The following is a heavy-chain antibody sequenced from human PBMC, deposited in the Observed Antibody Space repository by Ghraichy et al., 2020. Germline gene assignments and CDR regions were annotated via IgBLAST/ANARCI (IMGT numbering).Heavy chain of an antibody. V-gene: IGHV4-59*01. J-gene: IGHJ4*02. CDR1: GGSLSNYY. CDR3: ARVGVTAVLDY. Sequence: SETLSLTCTVSGGSLSNYYWSWIRQPPGKGLEWIGDIYYSGSPNYNPSLKSRVTMSVDTSKNQFSLKLSSATAADTAVYYCARVGVTAVLDYWGQGTLVTVSS. CDR2: IYYSGSP. D-gene: IGHD2-2*01.